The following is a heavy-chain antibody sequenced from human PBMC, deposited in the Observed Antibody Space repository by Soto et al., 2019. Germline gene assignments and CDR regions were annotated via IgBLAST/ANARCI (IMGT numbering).Heavy chain of an antibody. V-gene: IGHV1-69*04. CDR3: ARDNDVWTGYFFDN. CDR2: IIPILGIA. D-gene: IGHD3-3*01. CDR1: GGTFSSYT. Sequence: VKVSCKASGGTFSSYTISWVRQAPGQGLEWMGRIIPILGIANYSQKFQGRLTMTTDMSTTTAYMELRSLRSDDTAVYYCARDNDVWTGYFFDNWGQGTLVTVSS. J-gene: IGHJ4*02.